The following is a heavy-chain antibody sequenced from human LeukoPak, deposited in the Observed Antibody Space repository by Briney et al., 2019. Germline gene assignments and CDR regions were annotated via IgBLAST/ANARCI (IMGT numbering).Heavy chain of an antibody. J-gene: IGHJ5*02. V-gene: IGHV4-31*03. CDR3: ARVIRDSGGYYHWFDP. CDR2: IYYSGST. CDR1: GASIRSADYY. Sequence: PSETLSLTCTVSGASIRSADYYWSWIRQHPGRRLEWIGDIYYSGSTYYHPSLKSRVNISVDTSKNQFSLKLSSVTAADTAVYHCARVIRDSGGYYHWFDPWGQGTLVTVSS. D-gene: IGHD3-22*01.